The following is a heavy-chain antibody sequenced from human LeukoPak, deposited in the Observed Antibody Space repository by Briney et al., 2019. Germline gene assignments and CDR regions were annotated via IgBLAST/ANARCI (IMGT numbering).Heavy chain of an antibody. J-gene: IGHJ6*03. CDR2: ISAYNGNT. Sequence: ASVKVSCKASGYTFTSYGISWVRQAPGQGLEWMGWISAYNGNTNYAQKLQGRVTMTTDTSTSTAYMELRSLRSDDTAVYYCARDGDYGGNHYYYYMDVWGKGTTVTVSS. V-gene: IGHV1-18*01. D-gene: IGHD4-23*01. CDR1: GYTFTSYG. CDR3: ARDGDYGGNHYYYYMDV.